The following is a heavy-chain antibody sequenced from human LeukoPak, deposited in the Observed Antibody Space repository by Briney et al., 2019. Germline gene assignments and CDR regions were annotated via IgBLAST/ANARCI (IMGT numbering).Heavy chain of an antibody. D-gene: IGHD6-13*01. V-gene: IGHV4-4*07. CDR1: GGSLNNYY. J-gene: IGHJ3*02. CDR3: ASQGTWYDAFDI. Sequence: PSETLSLTCTVSGGSLNNYYWSWMRQPAGKGLEWIGRIYSSGSTNYNPSLRSRVTMSVDTSKSHFSLKLRSVTAADTAMYYCASQGTWYDAFDIWGQGTMVTVSS. CDR2: IYSSGST.